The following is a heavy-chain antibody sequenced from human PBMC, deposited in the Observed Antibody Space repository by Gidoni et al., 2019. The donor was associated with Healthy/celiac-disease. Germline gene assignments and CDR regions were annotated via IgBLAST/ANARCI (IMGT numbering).Heavy chain of an antibody. CDR3: AREVIVLMVYEYYFDY. CDR2: TYYRSKWYN. D-gene: IGHD2-8*01. CDR1: GDSVSSNSAA. J-gene: IGHJ4*02. Sequence: LVKPSQTLSLTCAISGDSVSSNSAAWNWIRQSPSRGLEWLGRTYYRSKWYNDYAVSVKSRITINPDTSKNQFSLQLNSVTPEDTAVYYCAREVIVLMVYEYYFDYWGQGTLVTVSS. V-gene: IGHV6-1*01.